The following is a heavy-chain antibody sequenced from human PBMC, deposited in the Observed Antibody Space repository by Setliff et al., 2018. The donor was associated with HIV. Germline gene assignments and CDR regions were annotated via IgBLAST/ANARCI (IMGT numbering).Heavy chain of an antibody. CDR1: GASISGYY. Sequence: SETLSLTCTVSGASISGYYWSWIRQAAGKGLEWIGRIETSGGNIDSNPSFKSRVTMSGDTPKNQFSLKLSSVTAADTAVYYCARERDDSGDYLSLFVHWGQGALVTVSS. V-gene: IGHV4-4*07. CDR2: IETSGGNI. D-gene: IGHD4-17*01. J-gene: IGHJ4*02. CDR3: ARERDDSGDYLSLFVH.